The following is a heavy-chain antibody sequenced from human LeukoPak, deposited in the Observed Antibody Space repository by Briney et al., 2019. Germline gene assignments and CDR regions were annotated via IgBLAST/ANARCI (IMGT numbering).Heavy chain of an antibody. J-gene: IGHJ6*03. D-gene: IGHD3-22*01. V-gene: IGHV3-48*03. CDR1: GFTFSSYE. CDR3: ARESPYSSGWEGYYYYYMDV. CDR2: ISSIGSTI. Sequence: PGGSLRLSCAASGFTFSSYEMNWVRRAPGKGLEWVSYISSIGSTIYYADSVKGRFIISRDNAKNSLYLQMNSLRAEDTAVYYCARESPYSSGWEGYYYYYMDVWGKGTTVTVSS.